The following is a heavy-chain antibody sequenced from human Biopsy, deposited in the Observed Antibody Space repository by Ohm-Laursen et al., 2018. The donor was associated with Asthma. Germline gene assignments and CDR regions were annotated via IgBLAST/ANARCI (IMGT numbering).Heavy chain of an antibody. CDR1: GFTFSSYS. J-gene: IGHJ4*02. CDR2: ISSSSSTI. Sequence: SLRLSCTASGFTFSSYSMNWVRQAPGKGLEWVSYISSSSSTIYYADSVKGRFTISRGNAKNSLYLQMDSLRDEDTAVYYCARPRWGPYGYWGQGTLVTVSS. V-gene: IGHV3-48*02. D-gene: IGHD4-17*01. CDR3: ARPRWGPYGY.